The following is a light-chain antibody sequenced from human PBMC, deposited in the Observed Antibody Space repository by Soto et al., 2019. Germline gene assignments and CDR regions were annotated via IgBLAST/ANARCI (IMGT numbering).Light chain of an antibody. V-gene: IGKV3-20*01. J-gene: IGKJ4*01. CDR2: GAS. CDR1: QSVSNNY. Sequence: EIVLTKSPGTLSLSPGERATLSCRVSQSVSNNYLAWYQQKPGQAPRLLIYGASSRATGIPDRFSGSGSGTEFTLTISSLQSEDFAVYYCQQYDHWPLTFGGGTKVDIK. CDR3: QQYDHWPLT.